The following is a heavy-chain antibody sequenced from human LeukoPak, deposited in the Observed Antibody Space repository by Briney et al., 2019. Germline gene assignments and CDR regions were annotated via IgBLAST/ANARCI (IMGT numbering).Heavy chain of an antibody. V-gene: IGHV3-53*01. CDR1: GFTFSSYN. CDR2: IYSGGST. D-gene: IGHD1-26*01. CDR3: AREGGSLYYFDY. J-gene: IGHJ4*02. Sequence: GGSLRLSCAASGFTFSSYNMKWVRQAPGKGLEWVSVIYSGGSTYYADSVKGRFTISRDNSKNTLYLQMNSLRAEDTAVYYCAREGGSLYYFDYWGQGTLVTVSS.